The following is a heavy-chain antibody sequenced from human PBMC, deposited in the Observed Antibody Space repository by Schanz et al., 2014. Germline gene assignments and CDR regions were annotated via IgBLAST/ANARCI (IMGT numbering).Heavy chain of an antibody. J-gene: IGHJ4*02. Sequence: QVFLAESGGGVVQPGRSLRLSCAASGFTFSQYGMHWVRQAPGKGLEWVAVISYDGTNEYYAESVKGRFTISRDNAKNTFYLHMNSLRNEDTAVYFCAKERGDGYSNGIFQYWGQGPLVTVSS. CDR3: AKERGDGYSNGIFQY. D-gene: IGHD5-18*01. CDR2: ISYDGTNE. V-gene: IGHV3-30*18. CDR1: GFTFSQYG.